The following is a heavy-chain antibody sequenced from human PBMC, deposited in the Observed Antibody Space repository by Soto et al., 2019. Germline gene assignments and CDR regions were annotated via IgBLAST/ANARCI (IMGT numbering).Heavy chain of an antibody. CDR1: GATFSISV. V-gene: IGHV1-69*12. J-gene: IGHJ4*02. D-gene: IGHD5-12*01. CDR3: ARDLGGGYEPGDY. CDR2: IISMFGTP. Sequence: QVQLVQSGAELKKPGSSVKVSCRASGATFSISVFNWVRQAPGQGLEWMGGIISMFGTPNYSQKFRGRVTITADESTSTGYMELNNLRSDDTAIYYCARDLGGGYEPGDYWGQGTQVTVSS.